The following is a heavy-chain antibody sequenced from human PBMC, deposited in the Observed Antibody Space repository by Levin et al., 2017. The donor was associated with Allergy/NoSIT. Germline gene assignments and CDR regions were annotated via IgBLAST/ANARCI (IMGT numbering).Heavy chain of an antibody. J-gene: IGHJ4*02. D-gene: IGHD6-19*01. V-gene: IGHV3-23*01. CDR1: GFTFSSYA. CDR3: AKSRGGGAVAGRSDY. Sequence: GESLKISCAASGFTFSSYAMSWVRQAPGKGLEWVSAISGSGGSTYYADSVKGRFTISRDNSKNTLYLQMNSLRAEDTAVYYCAKSRGGGAVAGRSDYWGQGTLVTVSS. CDR2: ISGSGGST.